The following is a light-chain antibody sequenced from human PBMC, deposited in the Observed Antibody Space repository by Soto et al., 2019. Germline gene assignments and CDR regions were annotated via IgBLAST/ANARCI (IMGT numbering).Light chain of an antibody. V-gene: IGKV1-5*01. Sequence: DIQMTQSPSTLSASVGDRVTITCRASQSISSYLAWYQQKPGKAPKLLISDASSFESGVPSRFSGSGSGTEFTLTISSLQPDDFATYYCQQYNTYSWTFGQGTKVEIK. CDR1: QSISSY. CDR3: QQYNTYSWT. CDR2: DAS. J-gene: IGKJ1*01.